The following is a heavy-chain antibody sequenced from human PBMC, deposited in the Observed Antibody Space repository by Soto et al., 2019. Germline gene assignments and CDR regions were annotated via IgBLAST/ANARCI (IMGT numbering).Heavy chain of an antibody. CDR3: ARERADYGEDVDY. CDR2: IKQDGSEK. Sequence: EVQLVESGGGLVQPGGSLRLSCAASGFTFSSYWMSWVRQAPGKGLEWVANIKQDGSEKYYVDSMKGRFTISRDNAKNSLYLQMNSLRAEDTAVYYCARERADYGEDVDYWGQGTLVTVSS. CDR1: GFTFSSYW. J-gene: IGHJ4*02. D-gene: IGHD4-17*01. V-gene: IGHV3-7*01.